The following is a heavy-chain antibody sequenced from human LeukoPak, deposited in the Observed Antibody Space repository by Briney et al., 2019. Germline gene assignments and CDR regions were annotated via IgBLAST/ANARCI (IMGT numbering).Heavy chain of an antibody. CDR3: ASRAAAGYYYMDV. Sequence: SETLSLTCTVSGGSISSSSYYWGWIHQPPGKGLEWIGRIYTSGSTNYNPSLKSRVTMSVDTSKNQFSLKLSSVTAADTAVYYCASRAAAGYYYMDVWGKGTTVTVSS. D-gene: IGHD6-13*01. V-gene: IGHV4-61*05. CDR2: IYTSGST. J-gene: IGHJ6*03. CDR1: GGSISSSSYY.